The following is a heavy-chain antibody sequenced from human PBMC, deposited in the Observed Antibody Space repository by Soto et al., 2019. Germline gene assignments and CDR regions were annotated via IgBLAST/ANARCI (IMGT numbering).Heavy chain of an antibody. CDR1: GFTFSSYA. D-gene: IGHD2-15*01. CDR2: ISGSGGST. J-gene: IGHJ4*02. CDR3: AKEGYCSGGSCYANFDY. Sequence: GGSLRLSCAASGFTFSSYAMSWVRQAPGKGLEWVSAISGSGGSTYYADSVKGRFTISRDNSKNTLYLQMNSLRAEDTAVYYCAKEGYCSGGSCYANFDYWGQGTLVTVSS. V-gene: IGHV3-23*01.